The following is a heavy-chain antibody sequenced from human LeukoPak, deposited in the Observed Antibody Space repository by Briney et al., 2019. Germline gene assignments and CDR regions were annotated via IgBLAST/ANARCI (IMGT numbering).Heavy chain of an antibody. CDR3: AGHIGSAGGMMPWIDI. V-gene: IGHV5-51*01. CDR1: GYSFSSYW. CDR2: VYPGDSDT. J-gene: IGHJ3*02. Sequence: GESLKISCKGSGYSFSSYWIGWVRQMPGKGLEWMGIVYPGDSDTRYSPSFQGQVTISADKSISTAYLQWSSLKASDTAMYYCAGHIGSAGGMMPWIDIWGQGTKVTVS. D-gene: IGHD3-10*01.